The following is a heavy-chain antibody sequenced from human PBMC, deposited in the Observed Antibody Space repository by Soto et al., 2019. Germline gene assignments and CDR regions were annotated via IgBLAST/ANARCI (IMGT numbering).Heavy chain of an antibody. J-gene: IGHJ4*02. V-gene: IGHV4-31*03. CDR2: IYYSGST. CDR1: GGSISSGGYY. Sequence: QVQLQESGPGLVKPSQTLSLTCTVSGGSISSGGYYWSWIRQHPGKGLEWIGYIYYSGSTYYNPSLKGRVIISVYTSKNQFSLKRRSVTAADTAVYFCAREVDILTEEGGGTFDYWGQGTLVTVS. D-gene: IGHD3-9*01. CDR3: AREVDILTEEGGGTFDY.